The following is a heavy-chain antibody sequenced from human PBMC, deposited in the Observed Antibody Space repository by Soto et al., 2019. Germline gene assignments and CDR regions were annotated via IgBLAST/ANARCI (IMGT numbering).Heavy chain of an antibody. Sequence: QVQLVESGGGVVQPGKSLRLSCAASGFTFSSYGIHWVRQAPGKGLEWLGVIWSDGGNKYYADSVKGRFTLSRDHSMNTVFLQRNSLRAEDTAVYYCAREMDEIRHCSSTTCPVASDYWGQGSLVTVSS. CDR1: GFTFSSYG. CDR2: IWSDGGNK. CDR3: AREMDEIRHCSSTTCPVASDY. V-gene: IGHV3-33*01. J-gene: IGHJ4*02. D-gene: IGHD2-2*01.